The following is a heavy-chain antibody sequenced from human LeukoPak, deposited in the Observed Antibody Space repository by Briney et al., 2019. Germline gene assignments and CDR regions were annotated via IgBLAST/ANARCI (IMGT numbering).Heavy chain of an antibody. CDR2: ISYSGST. J-gene: IGHJ6*02. V-gene: IGHV4-59*01. D-gene: IGHD2-15*01. CDR1: GGSISSYY. CDR3: ARDAVASDTYYYYYGMDV. Sequence: PSETLSLTCTVSGGSISSYYWSWIRQPPGKGLEWIGYISYSGSTNYNPSLKSRVTISVDTSKNQFSLKLSSVTAADTAVYCCARDAVASDTYYYYYGMDVWGQGTTVTVSS.